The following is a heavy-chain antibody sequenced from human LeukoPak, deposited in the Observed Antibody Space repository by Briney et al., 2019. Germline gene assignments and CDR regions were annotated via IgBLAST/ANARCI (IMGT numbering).Heavy chain of an antibody. Sequence: GGSLRLSCAASGFTFSIYTMNWVRQAPGKGLEWVSAISGSGGSTYYADSVKGRFTISRDNSKNTLYLQMNSLRPEDTALYYCAKDSLLYYYGSGSTFDYWGQGTLVTVSS. D-gene: IGHD3-10*01. J-gene: IGHJ4*02. CDR3: AKDSLLYYYGSGSTFDY. CDR1: GFTFSIYT. V-gene: IGHV3-23*01. CDR2: ISGSGGST.